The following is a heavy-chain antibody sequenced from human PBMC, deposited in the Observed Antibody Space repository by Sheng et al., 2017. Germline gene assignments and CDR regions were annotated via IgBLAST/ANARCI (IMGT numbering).Heavy chain of an antibody. CDR1: GDSVSSSSYY. CDR3: ARVSCSGGCCFFDY. CDR2: IHDSGFT. V-gene: IGHV4-61*01. J-gene: IGHJ4*02. Sequence: QVQLQESGPGLVKPSGALSLTCTVSGDSVSSSSYYWNWIRQPPGKGLEWIGYIHDSGFTNFNPSPQHRATISIXASKNQFSLKVNSVTAPDTAVYYCARVSCSGGCCFFDYWGQGILVTVSS. D-gene: IGHD2-15*01.